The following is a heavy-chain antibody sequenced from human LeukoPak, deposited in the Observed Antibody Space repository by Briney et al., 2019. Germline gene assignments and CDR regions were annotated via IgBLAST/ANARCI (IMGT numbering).Heavy chain of an antibody. CDR2: INHSGST. CDR1: GGSFSGYY. CDR3: ARGLRGAARVGTIDY. V-gene: IGHV4-34*01. J-gene: IGHJ4*02. Sequence: SETLSLTCAVYGGSFSGYYWSWIRQPPGKGLEWIGEINHSGSTNYNPSLKSRVTISVGTSKNQFSLKLSSVTAADTAVYYCARGLRGAARVGTIDYWGQGTLVTVST. D-gene: IGHD1-14*01.